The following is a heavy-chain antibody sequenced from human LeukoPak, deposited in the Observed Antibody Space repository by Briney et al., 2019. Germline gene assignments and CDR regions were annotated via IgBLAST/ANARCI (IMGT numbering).Heavy chain of an antibody. V-gene: IGHV3-74*01. D-gene: IGHD1-14*01. CDR2: MNEYATTR. CDR3: ARGGVNPVDH. Sequence: GGPLRLSWVASGFTFNSFWMHWFGQAPGKGRVGVSDMNEYATTRRYADAVKGRFTISRDNAKNTLYLQMNNLRAEDTAMYFCARGGVNPVDHWGQGTLVTVSS. CDR1: GFTFNSFW. J-gene: IGHJ4*02.